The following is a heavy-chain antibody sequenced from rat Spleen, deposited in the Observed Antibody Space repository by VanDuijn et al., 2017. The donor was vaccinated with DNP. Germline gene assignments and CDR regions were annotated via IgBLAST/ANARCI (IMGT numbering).Heavy chain of an antibody. J-gene: IGHJ1*01. V-gene: IGHV2S12*01. CDR2: ISRGGST. D-gene: IGHD1-4*01. CDR1: GFSLTSYG. Sequence: QVQLKESGPGLVQPSQTLSLTCTVSGFSLTSYGVSWVRQPPGKGLEWIAAISRGGSTYYNSVFKSRLSISRDTSKSQVFLKMNSLQTEDTAIYFCSRDRDSTGIRTWYFDFWGPGTMVTVSS. CDR3: SRDRDSTGIRTWYFDF.